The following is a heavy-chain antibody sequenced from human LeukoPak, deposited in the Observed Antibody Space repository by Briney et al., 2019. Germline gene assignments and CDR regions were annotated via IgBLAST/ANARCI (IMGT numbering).Heavy chain of an antibody. CDR2: IREDESEI. V-gene: IGHV3-7*01. J-gene: IGHJ4*02. Sequence: VQPGGSLRLSCAASGFTFTNFWMTWVRQAPGKGLEWLANIREDESEINYVDSVRGRFTISRDNARNSLYLQMTNLRPEDTAVYYCAREYWSRLDWGQGTLVTVSS. D-gene: IGHD2-8*02. CDR1: GFTFTNFW. CDR3: AREYWSRLD.